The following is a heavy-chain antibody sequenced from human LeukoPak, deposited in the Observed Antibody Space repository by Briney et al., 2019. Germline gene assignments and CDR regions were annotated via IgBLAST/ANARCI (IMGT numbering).Heavy chain of an antibody. Sequence: GTLRLSCAGSGFSFSSHGMNWIRQPPGKGLEWIGSIYYSGSTYYNPSLKSRVTISVDTSRNQFSLKLSSVTAADTAVYYCARELRNFDYWGQGTLVTVSS. CDR3: ARELRNFDY. CDR1: GFSFSSHG. CDR2: IYYSGST. D-gene: IGHD4-17*01. V-gene: IGHV4-39*07. J-gene: IGHJ4*02.